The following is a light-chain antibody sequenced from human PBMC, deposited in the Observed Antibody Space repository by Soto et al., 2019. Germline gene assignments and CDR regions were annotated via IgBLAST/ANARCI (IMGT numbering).Light chain of an antibody. Sequence: EIVLTQSPATLSLSPGERATISCRAGQSLNIYLAWYQQKPGQAPRLLIYDASIRATGIPARFSGSGSGTDFTLTISILEPEDVAFYYCQQRYSCPLTFGGGTKVEIK. CDR1: QSLNIY. CDR2: DAS. J-gene: IGKJ4*01. V-gene: IGKV3-11*01. CDR3: QQRYSCPLT.